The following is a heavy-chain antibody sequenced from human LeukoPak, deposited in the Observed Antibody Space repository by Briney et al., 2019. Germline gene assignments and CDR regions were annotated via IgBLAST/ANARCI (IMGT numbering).Heavy chain of an antibody. Sequence: PGGSLRLSCAASGFTFSSYAMHWVRQAPGKGLEWVAVISYGGSNKYYADSVKGRFTISRDNSKNTLYLQMNSLRAEDTAVYYCARDGGGPYYYDSSGYYSDWGQGTLVTVSS. V-gene: IGHV3-30*01. CDR2: ISYGGSNK. CDR3: ARDGGGPYYYDSSGYYSD. CDR1: GFTFSSYA. J-gene: IGHJ4*02. D-gene: IGHD3-22*01.